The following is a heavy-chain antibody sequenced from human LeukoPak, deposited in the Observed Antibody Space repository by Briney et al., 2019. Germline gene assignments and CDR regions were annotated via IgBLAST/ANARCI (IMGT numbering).Heavy chain of an antibody. CDR3: AKDTTPPKAGFDP. J-gene: IGHJ5*02. V-gene: IGHV3-30*02. D-gene: IGHD1-14*01. Sequence: GGSLRLSCAASGFTFSSYGMHWVRQAPGKGLQWVAFIRYDGSNKYYADSVKGRFTISRDNSKNTLYLQMNSLRAEDTAVYYCAKDTTPPKAGFDPWGQGTLVTVSS. CDR1: GFTFSSYG. CDR2: IRYDGSNK.